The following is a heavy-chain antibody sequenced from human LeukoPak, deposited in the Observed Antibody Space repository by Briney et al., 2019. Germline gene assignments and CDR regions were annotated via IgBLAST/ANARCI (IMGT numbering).Heavy chain of an antibody. CDR3: ARDGYCSGGSCYFD. J-gene: IGHJ4*02. CDR2: INTNTGNP. Sequence: GASVKVSCKASGYTFTSYAMNWVRQAPGQGLEWMGWINTNTGNPTYAQGFTGRFVFSLDTSVSTAYLQISSLKAEDTAIYYCARDGYCSGGSCYFDWGQGTLVTVSS. V-gene: IGHV7-4-1*02. D-gene: IGHD2-15*01. CDR1: GYTFTSYA.